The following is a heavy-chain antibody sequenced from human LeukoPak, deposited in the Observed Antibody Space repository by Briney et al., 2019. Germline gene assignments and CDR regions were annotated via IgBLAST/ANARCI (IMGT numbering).Heavy chain of an antibody. CDR1: GFTFDDYA. D-gene: IGHD4-23*01. J-gene: IGHJ4*02. CDR3: AKDLRWVVTRADY. CDR2: ISWNSGSI. V-gene: IGHV3-9*01. Sequence: GGSLRLSCAASGFTFDDYAMHWVRQAPGKGLEWVSGISWNSGSIGYADSVKGRFTISRDNAKNSLYLQMNSLRAEDTALYYCAKDLRWVVTRADYWGQGTLVTVSS.